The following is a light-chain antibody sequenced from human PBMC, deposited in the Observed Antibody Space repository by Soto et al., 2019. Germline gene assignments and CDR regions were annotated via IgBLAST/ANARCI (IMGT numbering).Light chain of an antibody. CDR2: EGS. J-gene: IGLJ1*01. V-gene: IGLV2-23*01. Sequence: QSALTQPASVSGSPGLSITISCTGTRSDIGNYNLVSWYQQRPGTAPKLLIYEGSKRPSGVSNRFSGSKSGTTASLTISGLQAEDEADYYCCSYAGSSTYVFGTRTKLTVL. CDR1: RSDIGNYNL. CDR3: CSYAGSSTYV.